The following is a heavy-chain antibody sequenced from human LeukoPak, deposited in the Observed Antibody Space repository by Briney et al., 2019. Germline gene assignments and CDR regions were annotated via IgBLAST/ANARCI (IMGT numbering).Heavy chain of an antibody. D-gene: IGHD1/OR15-1a*01. Sequence: TSETLSLTCTVSGGSISSYYWSWIRQPPGKGLEWIGYIYYSGSTNYNPSLKSRVTISVDTSKNQFSLKLSSVTAADTAVYYCARAGTNYYYYYMDVWGKGTTVTVSS. CDR2: IYYSGST. V-gene: IGHV4-59*01. CDR3: ARAGTNYYYYYMDV. CDR1: GGSISSYY. J-gene: IGHJ6*03.